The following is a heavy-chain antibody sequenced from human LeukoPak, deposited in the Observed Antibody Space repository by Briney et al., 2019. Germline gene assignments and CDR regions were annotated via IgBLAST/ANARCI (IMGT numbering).Heavy chain of an antibody. V-gene: IGHV1-46*01. CDR2: INPSGGDT. D-gene: IGHD2/OR15-2a*01. CDR1: GYTFTNNY. Sequence: GASVKVSCKASGYTFTNNYIHWVRQAPGQGLEWMGLINPSGGDTNYAPKFQGRVTMTRDTSTITVYMELSSLRSEDTAVYYCARVWAFFFDYWGQGTLVTVSS. J-gene: IGHJ4*02. CDR3: ARVWAFFFDY.